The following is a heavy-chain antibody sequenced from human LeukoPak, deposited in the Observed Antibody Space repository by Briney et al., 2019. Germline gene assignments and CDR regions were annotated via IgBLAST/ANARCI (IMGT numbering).Heavy chain of an antibody. CDR3: AKSSQVGANNYFDY. D-gene: IGHD1-26*01. Sequence: GRSLRLSCAASGFTFSSYGMHWVRQAPGKGLEWVAVIWYDGSNKYYADSVKGRFTISRDNSKNTLYLQMNSLRAEDTAVYYCAKSSQVGANNYFDYWGQGTLVTVSS. J-gene: IGHJ4*02. V-gene: IGHV3-33*06. CDR1: GFTFSSYG. CDR2: IWYDGSNK.